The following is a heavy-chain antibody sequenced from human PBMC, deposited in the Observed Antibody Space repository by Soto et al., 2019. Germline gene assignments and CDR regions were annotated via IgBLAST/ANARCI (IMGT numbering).Heavy chain of an antibody. CDR3: ARGPRGSCRSSYNWFDP. D-gene: IGHD1-26*01. V-gene: IGHV4-34*01. J-gene: IGHJ5*02. Sequence: NPSETLSLTCAVYGGSFSGYYWSWIRQPPGKGLEWIGEINHSGSTNYNPSLKSRVTISVDTSKNQFSLKLSSVPAADTAVYYCARGPRGSCRSSYNWFDPWGQGTLVTVSS. CDR2: INHSGST. CDR1: GGSFSGYY.